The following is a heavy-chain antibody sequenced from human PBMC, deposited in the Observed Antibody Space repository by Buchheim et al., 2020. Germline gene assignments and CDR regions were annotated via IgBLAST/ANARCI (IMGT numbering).Heavy chain of an antibody. CDR1: GFTFSSYS. Sequence: EVQLVQSGGGLVQPGGSLRLSCAASGFTFSSYSMNWVRQAPGKGLEWVSYISSSSSTIYYADSVKGRFTISRDNAKNSLYLQMNSLRAEDTAVYYCARDQEYSSSSGLNYWGQGTL. CDR2: ISSSSSTI. CDR3: ARDQEYSSSSGLNY. V-gene: IGHV3-48*01. J-gene: IGHJ4*02. D-gene: IGHD6-6*01.